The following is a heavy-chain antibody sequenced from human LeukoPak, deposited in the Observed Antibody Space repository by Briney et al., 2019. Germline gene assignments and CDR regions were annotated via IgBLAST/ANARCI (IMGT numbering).Heavy chain of an antibody. D-gene: IGHD2-2*02. V-gene: IGHV1-18*01. CDR3: ARFTRPAAIRGANWFDP. CDR1: GYTFTSYG. Sequence: GASVKVSCKASGYTFTSYGISWVRQAPGQGLECMGWISAYNGNTNYAQRLQGRVTMTTDTSTSTAYMELRSLRSDDTAVYYCARFTRPAAIRGANWFDPWGQGTLVTVSS. CDR2: ISAYNGNT. J-gene: IGHJ5*02.